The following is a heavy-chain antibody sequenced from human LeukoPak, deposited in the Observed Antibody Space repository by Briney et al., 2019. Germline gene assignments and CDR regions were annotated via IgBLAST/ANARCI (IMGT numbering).Heavy chain of an antibody. CDR1: GVTFSSYA. D-gene: IGHD3-22*01. CDR3: AKDLRYDSSGYFDY. V-gene: IGHV3-23*01. Sequence: PGGSLRLSCAASGVTFSSYAVSWVRQAPGKGLEWVSGISGTGGRTYYADSVKGRFTISRDNSKNTLYLQMNSLRAEDTAVYYCAKDLRYDSSGYFDYWGQGTRVTVSS. CDR2: ISGTGGRT. J-gene: IGHJ4*02.